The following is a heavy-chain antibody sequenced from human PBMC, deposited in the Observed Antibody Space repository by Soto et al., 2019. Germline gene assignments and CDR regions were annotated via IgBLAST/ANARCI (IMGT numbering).Heavy chain of an antibody. CDR2: ISGSGGST. D-gene: IGHD6-19*01. CDR3: AKDRTAVAGTLVLFDY. V-gene: IGHV3-23*01. J-gene: IGHJ4*02. Sequence: GGSLRLSCAASGFTFSSYAMSWVRQAPGKGLEWVSAISGSGGSTYYADSVKGRFTISRDNSKNTLYLQMNSLRAEDTAVYYCAKDRTAVAGTLVLFDYWGQGTLVTVSS. CDR1: GFTFSSYA.